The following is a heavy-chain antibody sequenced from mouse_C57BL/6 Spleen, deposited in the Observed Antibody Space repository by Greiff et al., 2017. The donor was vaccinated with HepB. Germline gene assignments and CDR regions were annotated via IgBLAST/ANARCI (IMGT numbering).Heavy chain of an antibody. CDR2: IDPSDSYT. D-gene: IGHD3-2*02. V-gene: IGHV1-50*01. J-gene: IGHJ4*01. CDR3: ARRGDSSGYVDAMDY. Sequence: QVQLQQPGAELVKPGASVKLSCKASGYTFTSYWMQWVKQRPGQGLEWIGEIDPSDSYTNYNQKFKGKATVTVDTSSSTAYMQLSSLTSEDSAVYYCARRGDSSGYVDAMDYWGQGTSVTVSS. CDR1: GYTFTSYW.